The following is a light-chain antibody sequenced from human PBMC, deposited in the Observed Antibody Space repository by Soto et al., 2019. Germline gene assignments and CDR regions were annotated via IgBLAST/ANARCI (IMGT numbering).Light chain of an antibody. CDR1: SDSVSTSYY. CDR2: STN. CDR3: VLYLGSGIGL. Sequence: QAVVTQEPSFSVSPGGTVTLTCGLSSDSVSTSYYPSWYQQTPGQAPRTLIYSTNTRSSGVPDRFSGSILGNKAALTITGAQADDESDYYCVLYLGSGIGLFGGGTKLTVL. J-gene: IGLJ2*01. V-gene: IGLV8-61*01.